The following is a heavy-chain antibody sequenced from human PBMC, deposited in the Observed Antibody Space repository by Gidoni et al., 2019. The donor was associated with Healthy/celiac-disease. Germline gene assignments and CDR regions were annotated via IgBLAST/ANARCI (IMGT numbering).Heavy chain of an antibody. Sequence: QVQLVQSGAEVKKPGSSVKVSCKASGGTFSSYAISWVRQAPGQGLEWMGRIIPILGIANYAQKFQGRVTITVDKSTSTAYMELSSLRSEDTAVYYCARARAEWELFEIDYWGQGTLVTVSS. CDR2: IIPILGIA. J-gene: IGHJ4*02. D-gene: IGHD1-26*01. V-gene: IGHV1-69*04. CDR3: ARARAEWELFEIDY. CDR1: GGTFSSYA.